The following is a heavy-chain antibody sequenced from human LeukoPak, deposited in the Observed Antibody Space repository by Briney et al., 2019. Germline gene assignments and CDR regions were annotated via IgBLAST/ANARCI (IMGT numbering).Heavy chain of an antibody. Sequence: PGGSLRLSCAASGFTFINAWMSWVRQAPGKGLEWGSYISSSGRTLYYADSVKGRFTISRDNAKNSLYLQMHSLRAEDTAVYYCAELGITMIGGVWGKGTTVTISS. V-gene: IGHV3-11*04. CDR2: ISSSGRTL. J-gene: IGHJ6*04. CDR1: GFTFINAW. D-gene: IGHD3-10*02. CDR3: AELGITMIGGV.